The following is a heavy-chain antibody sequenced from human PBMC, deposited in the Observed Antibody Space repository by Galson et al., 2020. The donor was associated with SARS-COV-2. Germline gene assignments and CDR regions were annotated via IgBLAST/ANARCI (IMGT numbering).Heavy chain of an antibody. CDR2: INHSGST. CDR3: ARTFLGGTGYGSSRPVGFWGCYFDR. Sequence: SQASETLSLTCAVYGGSFSGYYWSWIRQPPGKGLEWIGEINHSGSTNYNPSLKSRVTISVDTSKNQFSLKLSSVTAADTAVYYCARTFLGGTGYGSSRPVGFWGCYFDRWGRGTLVTVSS. CDR1: GGSFSGYY. D-gene: IGHD6-13*01. J-gene: IGHJ2*01. V-gene: IGHV4-34*01.